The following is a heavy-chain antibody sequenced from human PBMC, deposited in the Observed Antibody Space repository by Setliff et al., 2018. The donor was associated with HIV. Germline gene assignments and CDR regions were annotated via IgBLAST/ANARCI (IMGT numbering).Heavy chain of an antibody. Sequence: GGSLRLSCAASGFTFRNAWMSWVRQAPGKGLEWVGRIKSKSDGGAVHYAAPVKGRFTISRDNSKNTLFLEMNYLRAEDTAVYYCARDYLYYNMYNGSPVYGMDVWGQGTTVTVSS. CDR2: IKSKSDGGAV. J-gene: IGHJ6*02. CDR3: ARDYLYYNMYNGSPVYGMDV. CDR1: GFTFRNAW. V-gene: IGHV3-15*06. D-gene: IGHD3-10*01.